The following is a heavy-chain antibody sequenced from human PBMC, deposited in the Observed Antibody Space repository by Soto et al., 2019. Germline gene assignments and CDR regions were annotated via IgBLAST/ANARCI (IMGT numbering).Heavy chain of an antibody. Sequence: GESLKISCKGSGYSFTSYWISWVRQMPGKGLEWMGRIDPSDSYTNYSPSFQGHVTISTDKSIGTAYLQWSSLKSSDTAMYYFARQYCSSTSCPSNYYGKGVWGQGTTVTVSS. CDR3: ARQYCSSTSCPSNYYGKGV. J-gene: IGHJ6*02. CDR1: GYSFTSYW. V-gene: IGHV5-10-1*01. D-gene: IGHD2-2*01. CDR2: IDPSDSYT.